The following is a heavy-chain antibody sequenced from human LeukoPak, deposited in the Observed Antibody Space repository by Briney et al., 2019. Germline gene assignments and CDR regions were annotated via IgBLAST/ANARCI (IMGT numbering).Heavy chain of an antibody. CDR2: LSAHNGNT. Sequence: GASVKVSCKASGYTFNSYGISWVRQAPGQGLEWMGWLSAHNGNTNYEEKVQGRVTMTTDTSTSTAYMELRSLRSDDTAVYYCARDKGTVATYYYYYMDVWGKGTTVTVSS. CDR3: ARDKGTVATYYYYYMDV. CDR1: GYTFNSYG. D-gene: IGHD6-19*01. J-gene: IGHJ6*03. V-gene: IGHV1-18*01.